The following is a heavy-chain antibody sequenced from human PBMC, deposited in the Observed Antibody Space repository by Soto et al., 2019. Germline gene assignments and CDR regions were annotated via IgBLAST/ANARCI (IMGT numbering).Heavy chain of an antibody. Sequence: PSETVSLTCTISGGSISGYYWSCIRQPAGKGLEWIVYVYCPGSNKYTPYLESRVAMSADTSKNQFSLKVTSVTAADTAVYYCAKYRRTDAEVYTLDVGGQGTLVTFSS. CDR3: AKYRRTDAEVYTLDV. CDR2: VYCPGSN. D-gene: IGHD1-1*01. V-gene: IGHV4-59*01. J-gene: IGHJ4*02. CDR1: GGSISGYY.